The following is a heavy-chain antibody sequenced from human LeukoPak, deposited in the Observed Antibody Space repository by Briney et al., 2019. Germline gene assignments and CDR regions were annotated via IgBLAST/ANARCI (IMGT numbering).Heavy chain of an antibody. D-gene: IGHD1-26*01. Sequence: GGSLRLSCAASGITFSSYAMSWVRQAPGKGLEWVSAISGSGGSTYYADSVKGRFTVSRDNSKNTLYLQMNSLRAEDTAAYYCAKGGLVFSGSDDAFDIWGQGTMVTVSS. J-gene: IGHJ3*02. CDR1: GITFSSYA. V-gene: IGHV3-23*01. CDR2: ISGSGGST. CDR3: AKGGLVFSGSDDAFDI.